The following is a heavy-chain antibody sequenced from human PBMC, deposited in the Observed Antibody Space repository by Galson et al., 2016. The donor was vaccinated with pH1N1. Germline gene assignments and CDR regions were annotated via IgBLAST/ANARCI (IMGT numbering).Heavy chain of an antibody. CDR2: IDYSGAT. CDR3: ARRFFEYLEGLPSDAFDI. CDR1: GDSISSGHSC. D-gene: IGHD3-3*01. V-gene: IGHV4-31*03. J-gene: IGHJ3*02. Sequence: TLSLTCTISGDSISSGHSCWTWIRQRPGKGLEWVGCIDYSGATYYNPSLKSRLAISLDTSKSHFSLKLTSVTAADTAFYFCARRFFEYLEGLPSDAFDIWGQGTMVTVSS.